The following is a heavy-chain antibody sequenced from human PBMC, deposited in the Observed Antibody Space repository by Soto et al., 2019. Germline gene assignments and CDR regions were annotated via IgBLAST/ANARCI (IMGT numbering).Heavy chain of an antibody. Sequence: ASVKVSCKASGYTFTSYYMHWVRQAPGQGLEWMGIINPSGGSPSYAPKFQGRVTITRDTSASTAYLALSRLRSADPAVYYCARVLKIEGYCSGGSCYGRAVGGQGTTFTVSS. CDR2: INPSGGSP. CDR1: GYTFTSYY. V-gene: IGHV1-46*01. D-gene: IGHD2-15*01. CDR3: ARVLKIEGYCSGGSCYGRAV. J-gene: IGHJ6*02.